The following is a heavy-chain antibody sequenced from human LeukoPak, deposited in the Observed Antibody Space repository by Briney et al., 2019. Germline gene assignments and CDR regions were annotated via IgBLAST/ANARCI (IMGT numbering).Heavy chain of an antibody. V-gene: IGHV4-39*07. D-gene: IGHD5-12*01. Sequence: KASETLPLTCTVSGGSISSSSYYWGWIRQPPGKGLEWIGSIYHSGSTYYNPSLKSRVTISVDTSKNQFSLKLSSVTAADTAVYYCARGRRYSGYEIDYWGQGTLVTVSS. CDR2: IYHSGST. CDR1: GGSISSSSYY. J-gene: IGHJ4*02. CDR3: ARGRRYSGYEIDY.